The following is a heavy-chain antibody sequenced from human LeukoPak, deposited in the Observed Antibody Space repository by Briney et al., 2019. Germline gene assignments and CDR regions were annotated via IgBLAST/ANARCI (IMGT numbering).Heavy chain of an antibody. J-gene: IGHJ1*01. CDR3: ARHTGYSSSWSFGAECFQH. CDR2: IYYSGST. Sequence: SETLSLTCTVSGGSISSSSYYWGWIRQPPGKGLEWIGSIYYSGSTYYNPSLKSRVTISVDTSKNQFSLKLSSVTAADTAVYYCARHTGYSSSWSFGAECFQHWGQGTLVTVSS. V-gene: IGHV4-39*01. CDR1: GGSISSSSYY. D-gene: IGHD6-13*01.